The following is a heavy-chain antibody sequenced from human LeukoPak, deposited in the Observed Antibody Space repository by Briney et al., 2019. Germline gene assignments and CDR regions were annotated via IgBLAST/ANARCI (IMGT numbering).Heavy chain of an antibody. Sequence: SEPLSLTCTVSGGSISSYYWSWIRQPPGKGLEWMGYIYYSGSTNYNPSLKSRVTISVDTSKNQFSLKLSSVTAADTAVYYCARLWFGELLYPWFDPWGQGTLVTVSS. J-gene: IGHJ5*02. CDR1: GGSISSYY. CDR3: ARLWFGELLYPWFDP. CDR2: IYYSGST. D-gene: IGHD3-10*01. V-gene: IGHV4-59*01.